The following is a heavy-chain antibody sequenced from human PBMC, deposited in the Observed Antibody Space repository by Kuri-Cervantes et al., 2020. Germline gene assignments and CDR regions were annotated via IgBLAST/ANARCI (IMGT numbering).Heavy chain of an antibody. D-gene: IGHD3-22*01. V-gene: IGHV4-39*07. CDR1: GGSISSSSYY. J-gene: IGHJ3*02. Sequence: SETLSLTCTVSGGSISSSSYYWGWICQPPGKGLEWIGSIYYSGSTNYNPSLKSRVTISVDKSKNQFSLKLSSVTAADTAVYYCARRGYYDSHRRRDAFDIWGQGTMVTVSS. CDR3: ARRGYYDSHRRRDAFDI. CDR2: IYYSGST.